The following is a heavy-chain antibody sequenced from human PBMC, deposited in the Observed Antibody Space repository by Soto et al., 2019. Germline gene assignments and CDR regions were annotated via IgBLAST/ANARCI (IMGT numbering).Heavy chain of an antibody. V-gene: IGHV3-15*01. CDR3: ITAPLR. CDR1: GFTFSNAW. Sequence: QLVESGGGFVKPGMSLRLTCAASGFTFSNAWMTWVRQAPGKGLERVGLIRSQGDGGTADYAAPVRGRFTISRDDSQNLVFLHMDKLSNADTDVYYCITAPLRWGQGTLVTVSS. CDR2: IRSQGDGGTA. J-gene: IGHJ4*02.